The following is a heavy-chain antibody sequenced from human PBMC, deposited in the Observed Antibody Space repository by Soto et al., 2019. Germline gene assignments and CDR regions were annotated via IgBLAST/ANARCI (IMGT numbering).Heavy chain of an antibody. D-gene: IGHD2-2*03. V-gene: IGHV1-18*01. J-gene: IGHJ6*03. Sequence: ASVKVSCKASGYTFTSYGISWVRQAPGQGLEWMGWISAYNGNTNYAQKLQGRVTMTTDTSTSTAYMELRSLRSDDTAVYYCAKGGGYCSSTSCYGPMGKYYYYMDVWGKGTTVTVSS. CDR3: AKGGGYCSSTSCYGPMGKYYYYMDV. CDR1: GYTFTSYG. CDR2: ISAYNGNT.